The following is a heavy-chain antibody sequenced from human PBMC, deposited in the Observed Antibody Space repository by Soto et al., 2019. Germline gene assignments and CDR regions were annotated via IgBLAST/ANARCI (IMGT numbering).Heavy chain of an antibody. CDR2: IYYSGST. Sequence: QVQLQESGPGLVKPSETLSLTCTVSGGSISSYYWSWIRQPPGKGLEWVGYIYYSGSTNYNPSHKSXXTXSXXTSKHKVSLKRSSVTAADTAVYYCARSVAPGVVDYWGQGTLVTVSS. CDR3: ARSVAPGVVDY. J-gene: IGHJ4*02. V-gene: IGHV4-59*08. CDR1: GGSISSYY. D-gene: IGHD2-15*01.